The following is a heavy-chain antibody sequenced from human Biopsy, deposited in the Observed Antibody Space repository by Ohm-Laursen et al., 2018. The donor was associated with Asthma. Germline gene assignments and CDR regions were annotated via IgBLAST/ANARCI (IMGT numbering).Heavy chain of an antibody. J-gene: IGHJ6*02. CDR3: ARCQVGYSSGWSLLLKKIYYSGMDV. CDR1: GGTFSNFA. V-gene: IGHV1-69*13. CDR2: IMTVFGTT. Sequence: SVKVSCKAPGGTFSNFAISWVRQAPGQGPEWLGGIMTVFGTTNYAQKFQGRVTITADESTSTAYMEVTSLRSEDTAIYYCARCQVGYSSGWSLLLKKIYYSGMDVWGQGTAVTVSS. D-gene: IGHD6-19*01.